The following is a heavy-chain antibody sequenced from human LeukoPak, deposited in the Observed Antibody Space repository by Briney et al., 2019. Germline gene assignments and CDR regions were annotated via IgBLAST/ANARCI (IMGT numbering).Heavy chain of an antibody. D-gene: IGHD2-2*01. CDR2: ISTSGGT. V-gene: IGHV4-61*02. Sequence: RTSETLSLTCSVSGGSISSGIYYWSWIRRPAGKGLEWIGRISTSGGTNYNPSLKSRVTISIDTSKSQFSLKLNSVTAADTAVYYCARAADGCSDASCYGYWGQGTLVTVSS. CDR1: GGSISSGIYY. CDR3: ARAADGCSDASCYGY. J-gene: IGHJ4*02.